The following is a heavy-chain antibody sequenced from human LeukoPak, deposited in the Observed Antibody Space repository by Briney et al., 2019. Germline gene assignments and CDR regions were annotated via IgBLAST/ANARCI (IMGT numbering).Heavy chain of an antibody. CDR2: IKQDGGQI. D-gene: IGHD3-3*01. Sequence: PGGSLRLSCAASEFTFNSYWMSWVRQAPGKGLEWVANIKQDGGQIYYLDSVKGRFTVSRDNAKNSLYLQMNSLRAEDTAVYYCARDDYDFWSGPPGHFDYWGQGTLVTVSS. V-gene: IGHV3-7*03. J-gene: IGHJ4*02. CDR3: ARDDYDFWSGPPGHFDY. CDR1: EFTFNSYW.